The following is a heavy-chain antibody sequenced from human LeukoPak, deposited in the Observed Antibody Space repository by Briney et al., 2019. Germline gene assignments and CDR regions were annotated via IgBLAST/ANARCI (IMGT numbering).Heavy chain of an antibody. CDR3: ARGSYGLDMGY. D-gene: IGHD5-18*01. V-gene: IGHV1-2*06. J-gene: IGHJ4*02. CDR1: GYTFTSYG. CDR2: INPNSGGT. Sequence: ASVNVSCKASGYTFTSYGISWVRRAPGQGLEWMGRINPNSGGTNYAQKFQGRVTMTRDTSISTAYMELSRLRSDDTAVYYCARGSYGLDMGYWGQGTLVTVSS.